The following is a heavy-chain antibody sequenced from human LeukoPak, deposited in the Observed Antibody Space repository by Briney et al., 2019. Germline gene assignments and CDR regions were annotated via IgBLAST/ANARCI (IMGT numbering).Heavy chain of an antibody. CDR2: IYSGGST. V-gene: IGHV3-66*01. J-gene: IGHJ4*02. D-gene: IGHD1-26*01. CDR1: GFTVSSNH. Sequence: PGGSLRLSCAASGFTVSSNHMSWVRQAPGKGLEWVSVIYSGGSTYYADSVKGRFTISRDSSKNTLSLQMNSLRAEDTAVYYCAGGGSRRTLFDYWAREPWSPSPQ. CDR3: AGGGSRRTLFDY.